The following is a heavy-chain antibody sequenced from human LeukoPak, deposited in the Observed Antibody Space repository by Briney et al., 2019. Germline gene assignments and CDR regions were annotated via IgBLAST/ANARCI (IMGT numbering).Heavy chain of an antibody. V-gene: IGHV3-23*01. J-gene: IGHJ6*02. CDR1: GFTFSSYA. Sequence: PGGSLRLSCAASGFTFSSYAMSWVRQAPGKGLEWVSAISGSGGSTYYADSVKGRFTISRDNSKNTLYLQMNSLRAEDTAVYYCAKDDIVVVPPYYYGMDVWGQGTTVTVSS. CDR3: AKDDIVVVPPYYYGMDV. CDR2: ISGSGGST. D-gene: IGHD2-2*01.